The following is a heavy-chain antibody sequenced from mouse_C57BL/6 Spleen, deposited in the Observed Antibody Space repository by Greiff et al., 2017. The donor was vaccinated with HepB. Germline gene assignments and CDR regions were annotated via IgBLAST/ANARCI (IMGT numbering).Heavy chain of an antibody. V-gene: IGHV1-82*01. CDR2: IYPGDGDT. J-gene: IGHJ2*01. D-gene: IGHD3-3*01. CDR1: GYAFSSSW. CDR3: ARRDSSSLYYIDY. Sequence: VQLQQSGPELVKPGASVKISCKASGYAFSSSWMNWVKQRPGKGLEWIGRIYPGDGDTNYNGKFKGKATLTADKSSSTAYMQLSSLTSEDSAVYFGARRDSSSLYYIDYWGQGTTLTVSS.